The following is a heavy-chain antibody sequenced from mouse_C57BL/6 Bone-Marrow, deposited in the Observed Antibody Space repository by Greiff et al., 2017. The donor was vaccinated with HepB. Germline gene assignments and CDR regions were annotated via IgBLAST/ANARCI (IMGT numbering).Heavy chain of an antibody. CDR2: IYPRSGNT. J-gene: IGHJ3*01. CDR3: ARSPHCARGTFAY. CDR1: GYTFTSYG. Sequence: VQLQQSGAELARPGASVKLSCKASGYTFTSYGISWVKQRTGQGLEWIGEIYPRSGNTYYNEKFKGKATLTADKSSSTAYMELRSLTSEDSAVYFCARSPHCARGTFAYWGQGTLVTVSA. D-gene: IGHD4-1*01. V-gene: IGHV1-81*01.